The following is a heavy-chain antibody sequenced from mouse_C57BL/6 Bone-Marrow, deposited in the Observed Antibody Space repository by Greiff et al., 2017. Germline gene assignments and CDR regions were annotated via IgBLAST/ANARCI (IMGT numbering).Heavy chain of an antibody. D-gene: IGHD1-1*02. J-gene: IGHJ2*01. V-gene: IGHV1-59*01. CDR3: ARYNCYGPYYFDY. Sequence: VQLQQPGAELVRPGTSVKLSCKASGYTFTSYWMHWVKQRPGQGLEWIGVIDPSDSYTNYNQKFKGKATLTVDTSSSTAYMQLSILTSEDSAVYYCARYNCYGPYYFDYWGQGTTLTVSS. CDR1: GYTFTSYW. CDR2: IDPSDSYT.